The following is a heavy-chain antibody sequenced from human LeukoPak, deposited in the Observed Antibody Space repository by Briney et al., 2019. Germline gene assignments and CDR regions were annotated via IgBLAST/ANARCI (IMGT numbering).Heavy chain of an antibody. V-gene: IGHV3-30*18. CDR3: AKEGATEPPVFGY. Sequence: GGSLRLSCAASGFTFSSYGMHWVRQAPGKGLEWVAVISYDGSNKYYADSVKGRFTISRDNSKNTLYLQMNSLRAEDTAVYYCAKEGATEPPVFGYWGQGTLVTVSS. CDR2: ISYDGSNK. CDR1: GFTFSSYG. D-gene: IGHD1-26*01. J-gene: IGHJ4*02.